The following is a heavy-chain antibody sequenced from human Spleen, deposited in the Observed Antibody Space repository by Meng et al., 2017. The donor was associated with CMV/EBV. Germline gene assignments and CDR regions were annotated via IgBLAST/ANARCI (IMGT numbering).Heavy chain of an antibody. CDR3: ARGCGGDCYSNGYYYGMDV. CDR1: GYTFSNYW. V-gene: IGHV5-51*01. CDR2: IYPGDSDS. J-gene: IGHJ6*02. Sequence: GESLKISCKGSGYTFSNYWIAWVRQMPGKGLEWMGIIYPGDSDSRYSPPFQGQVTISADKSINAAYLQWSSLKASDTAIYYCARGCGGDCYSNGYYYGMDVWGQGTTVTVSS. D-gene: IGHD2-21*01.